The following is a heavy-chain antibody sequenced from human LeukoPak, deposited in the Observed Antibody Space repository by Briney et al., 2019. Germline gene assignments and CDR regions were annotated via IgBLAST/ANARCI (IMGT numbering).Heavy chain of an antibody. V-gene: IGHV3-23*01. Sequence: GGSLRLSCAASGLTFNHYGMHWVRQAPGKGLEWVSLISGSGGSTYYADSVKGRFTISRDNSKNTLYLQMNSLRAEDTAVYYCAKVLPYYYGRYYFDYWGQGTLVTVSS. CDR3: AKVLPYYYGRYYFDY. CDR2: ISGSGGST. D-gene: IGHD3-10*01. J-gene: IGHJ4*02. CDR1: GLTFNHYG.